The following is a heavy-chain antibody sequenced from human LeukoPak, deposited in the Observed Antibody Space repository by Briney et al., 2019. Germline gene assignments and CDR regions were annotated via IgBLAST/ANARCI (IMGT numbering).Heavy chain of an antibody. CDR2: ITSSGSTV. Sequence: GGSLRLSCAASGFIFSDYYMAWIRQAPGKGLEWVSCITSSGSTVYYADSVKGRFTISRDNAKKSLYMQMNSLRAEDTAVYFCARGRYYYDSSGVDAFSVWGQGTMVTVSS. J-gene: IGHJ3*01. V-gene: IGHV3-11*01. CDR1: GFIFSDYY. D-gene: IGHD3-22*01. CDR3: ARGRYYYDSSGVDAFSV.